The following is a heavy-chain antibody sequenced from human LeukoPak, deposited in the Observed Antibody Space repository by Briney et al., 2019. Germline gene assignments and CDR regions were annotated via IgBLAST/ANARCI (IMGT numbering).Heavy chain of an antibody. Sequence: GGSLRLSCAASGFTFSDYNMRWIRQAPGKGLEWVSSISRSGSTKYYADSVKGRFTISRDNAKNSLFLQMNSLRAEDTAVYYCAKDGGYHNFDYWGRGTLVTVSS. CDR1: GFTFSDYN. CDR2: ISRSGSTK. CDR3: AKDGGYHNFDY. J-gene: IGHJ4*02. D-gene: IGHD3-16*01. V-gene: IGHV3-11*01.